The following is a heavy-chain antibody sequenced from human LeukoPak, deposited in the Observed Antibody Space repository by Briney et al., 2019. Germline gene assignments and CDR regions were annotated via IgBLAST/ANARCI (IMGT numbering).Heavy chain of an antibody. CDR3: ARGLSDFWSGYYPYYFDY. J-gene: IGHJ4*02. CDR1: GGSISSSSYY. Sequence: SETLSLTCTVSGGSISSSSYYWGWIRQPPGKGLEWIGSIYYSGSTYYNPSLKSRVTISVDTSKNQFSLKLSSVTAADSDVYYCARGLSDFWSGYYPYYFDYWGQGTLVTVSS. CDR2: IYYSGST. V-gene: IGHV4-39*07. D-gene: IGHD3-3*01.